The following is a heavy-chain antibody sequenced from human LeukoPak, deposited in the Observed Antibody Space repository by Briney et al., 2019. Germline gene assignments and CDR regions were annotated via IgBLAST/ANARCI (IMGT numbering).Heavy chain of an antibody. J-gene: IGHJ4*02. D-gene: IGHD4-17*01. CDR1: GFTFSSYA. CDR2: ISGSGGST. CDR3: AKDLAKAGYGDYYFDY. Sequence: GGSLRLSCAASGFTFSSYAMSWVRHAPGKGLEWVSGISGSGGSTYYADSVKGRFTISRDNSKNTQYLQMNSLRAEDTAVYYCAKDLAKAGYGDYYFDYWGQGTLVTVSS. V-gene: IGHV3-23*01.